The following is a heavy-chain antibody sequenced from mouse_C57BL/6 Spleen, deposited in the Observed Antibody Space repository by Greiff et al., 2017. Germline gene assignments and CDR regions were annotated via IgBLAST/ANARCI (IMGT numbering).Heavy chain of an antibody. CDR1: GFTFSDYG. CDR2: ISSGSSTI. V-gene: IGHV5-17*01. J-gene: IGHJ4*01. D-gene: IGHD4-1*01. CDR3: ARDWDGNYYAMDY. Sequence: EVQRVESGGGLVKPGGSLKLSCAASGFTFSDYGMHWVRQAPEKGLEWVAYISSGSSTIYYADTVKGRFTISRDKAKNTLFLQRTSLRSEDTAMYYCARDWDGNYYAMDYWGQGTSVTVAS.